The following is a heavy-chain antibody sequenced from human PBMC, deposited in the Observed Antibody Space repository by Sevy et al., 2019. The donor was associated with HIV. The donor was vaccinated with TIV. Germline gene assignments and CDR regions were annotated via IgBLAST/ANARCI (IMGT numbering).Heavy chain of an antibody. CDR2: ISYDGSDK. D-gene: IGHD4-17*01. V-gene: IGHV3-30-3*01. Sequence: GGSLRLSCVASGFALSNYYAMHWVRQAPGKGLEWVALISYDGSDKYYADSVKGRFTISRDNFKNTLYLQMNSLTTEDTAVYYCARPRANYVDHYFFYAMDVWGQGPTVTVS. CDR3: ARPRANYVDHYFFYAMDV. CDR1: GFALSNYYA. J-gene: IGHJ6*02.